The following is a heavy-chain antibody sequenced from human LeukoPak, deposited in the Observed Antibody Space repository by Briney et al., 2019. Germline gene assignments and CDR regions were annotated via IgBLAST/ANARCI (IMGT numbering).Heavy chain of an antibody. D-gene: IGHD3-10*01. J-gene: IGHJ3*02. CDR1: GRSLNNYA. Sequence: GTSLRLSCTASGRSLNNYARHWVRQAPGKGLEWVAFIRYDGSNKYYADSVKGRFTISRDNSKNTLYLQMNSLRAEDTAVYYCAKDQYYGSAYGAFDIWGQGTMVTVSS. V-gene: IGHV3-30*02. CDR3: AKDQYYGSAYGAFDI. CDR2: IRYDGSNK.